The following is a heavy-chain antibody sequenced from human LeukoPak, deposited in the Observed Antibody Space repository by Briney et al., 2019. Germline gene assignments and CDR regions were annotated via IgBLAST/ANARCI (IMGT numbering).Heavy chain of an antibody. CDR3: ARGSGTVVTKFDY. V-gene: IGHV4-34*01. D-gene: IGHD4-23*01. Sequence: PSETLSLICAVYGGSFSGYYWSWIRQPPGKGLEWIGEINHSGSTNYNPSLKSRVTISVDTSKNQFSLKLSSVTAADTAVYYCARGSGTVVTKFDYWGQGTLVTVSS. J-gene: IGHJ4*02. CDR2: INHSGST. CDR1: GGSFSGYY.